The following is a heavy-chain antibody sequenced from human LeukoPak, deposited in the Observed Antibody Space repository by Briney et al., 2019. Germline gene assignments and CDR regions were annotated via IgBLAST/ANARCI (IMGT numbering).Heavy chain of an antibody. J-gene: IGHJ4*02. CDR1: GFTFSSYS. D-gene: IGHD1-14*01. CDR3: AKAERWYKRGALTD. CDR2: ISSSSSYI. Sequence: PGGSLRLSCAASGFTFSSYSMNWVRQAPGKGLAWVSSISSSSSYIFYADSVKGRFTISRDNAKNSLYLQMNSLRAEDTAVYYCAKAERWYKRGALTDWGQGTLVTVSS. V-gene: IGHV3-21*04.